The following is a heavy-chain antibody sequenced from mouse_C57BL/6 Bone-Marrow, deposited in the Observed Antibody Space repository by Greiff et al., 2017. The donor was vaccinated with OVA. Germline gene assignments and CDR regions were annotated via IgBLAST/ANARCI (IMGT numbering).Heavy chain of an antibody. J-gene: IGHJ4*01. D-gene: IGHD6-1*01. V-gene: IGHV3-6*01. Sequence: EVQLVESGPGLVKPSQSLSLTCSVTGYSITSGYYWNWIRQFPGNKLEWMGYISYDGSNNYNPSLKNRISITRDTSKNQFFLKLNSVTTEDTATYYCARRPPLYYAMDYWGQGTSVTVSS. CDR1: GYSITSGYY. CDR2: ISYDGSN. CDR3: ARRPPLYYAMDY.